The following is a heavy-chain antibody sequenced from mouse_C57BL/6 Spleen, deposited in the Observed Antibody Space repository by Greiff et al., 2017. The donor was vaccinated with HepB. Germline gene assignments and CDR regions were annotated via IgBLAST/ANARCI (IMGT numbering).Heavy chain of an antibody. V-gene: IGHV1-39*01. Sequence: VQLQQSGPELVKPGASVKISCKASGYSFTDYHMNWVKQSNGKSLEWIGVINPNYGTTSYNQKFKGKATLTVDQSSSTAYMQLNSLTSEDSAVYYCARMRVITTVVRGFDYWGQGTTLTVSS. CDR1: GYSFTDYH. D-gene: IGHD1-1*01. CDR2: INPNYGTT. CDR3: ARMRVITTVVRGFDY. J-gene: IGHJ2*01.